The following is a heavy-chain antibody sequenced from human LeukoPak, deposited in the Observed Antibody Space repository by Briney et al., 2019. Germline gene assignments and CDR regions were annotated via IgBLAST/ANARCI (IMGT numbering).Heavy chain of an antibody. J-gene: IGHJ4*02. CDR1: GFTFSSYW. D-gene: IGHD3-10*01. Sequence: GGSLRLSCAASGFTFSSYWMHWVRQAPGKGLVWVSRINSDGSSTSYADSVKGRFTISRDNAKNTLYLQMNSLRAEDTAVYYCARGPNVLLWFGESPYDYWCQGTLVTVSS. V-gene: IGHV3-74*01. CDR3: ARGPNVLLWFGESPYDY. CDR2: INSDGSST.